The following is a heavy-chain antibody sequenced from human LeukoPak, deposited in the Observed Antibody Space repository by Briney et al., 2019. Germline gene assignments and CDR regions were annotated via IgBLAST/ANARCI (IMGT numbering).Heavy chain of an antibody. D-gene: IGHD3-22*01. CDR2: IWFDGSNQ. V-gene: IGHV3-33*01. CDR1: GFVFSNYG. J-gene: IGHJ4*02. Sequence: GGSLRLSCAASGFVFSNYGMHWVRQAPGKGLEWVAVIWFDGSNQYHADAVKGRFTISRDNSKNTLYLQMSSLRAEDTALYYCARDDFAGDSSGYIDYWGQGTLVTVSS. CDR3: ARDDFAGDSSGYIDY.